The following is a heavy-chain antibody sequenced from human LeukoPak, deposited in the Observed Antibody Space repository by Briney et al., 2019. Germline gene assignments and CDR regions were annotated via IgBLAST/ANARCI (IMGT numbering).Heavy chain of an antibody. V-gene: IGHV4-30-4*01. CDR1: GGSISSGDYY. D-gene: IGHD3-10*01. CDR3: ARGFTMVRGVNKPFDY. J-gene: IGHJ4*02. Sequence: SETLSLTCTVSGGSISSGDYYWSWIRQPPGKGLEWIGYIYYSGSTYYNPSLKSRVTISVDTSKNQFSLKLSSVTAADTAVYYCARGFTMVRGVNKPFDYWGQGTLVTVSS. CDR2: IYYSGST.